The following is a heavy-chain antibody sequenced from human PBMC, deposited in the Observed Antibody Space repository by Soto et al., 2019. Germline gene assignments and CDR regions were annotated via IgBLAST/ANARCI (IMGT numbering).Heavy chain of an antibody. V-gene: IGHV3-7*01. J-gene: IGHJ6*02. Sequence: GGSLRLSCAASGFTFSSYWMSWVRQAPGKGLEWVSNINKNGSDKYYADSVKGRFTISRDNAKNSLYLQMNSLRAEDTAVYYCARSWNYYYYYGMDVWGQGTTVTVSS. CDR1: GFTFSSYW. D-gene: IGHD3-3*01. CDR3: ARSWNYYYYYGMDV. CDR2: INKNGSDK.